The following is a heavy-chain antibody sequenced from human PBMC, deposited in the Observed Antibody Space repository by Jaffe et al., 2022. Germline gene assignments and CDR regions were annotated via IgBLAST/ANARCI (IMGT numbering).Heavy chain of an antibody. CDR2: INPNSGGT. CDR1: GYTFTGYY. CDR3: ARVRSRGSGSYYSCLGY. J-gene: IGHJ4*02. Sequence: QVQLVQSGAEVKKPGASVKVSCKASGYTFTGYYMHWVRQAPGQGLEWMGWINPNSGGTNYAQKFQGRVTMTRDTSISTAYMELSRLRSDDTAVYYCARVRSRGSGSYYSCLGYWGQGTLVTVSS. V-gene: IGHV1-2*02. D-gene: IGHD3-10*01.